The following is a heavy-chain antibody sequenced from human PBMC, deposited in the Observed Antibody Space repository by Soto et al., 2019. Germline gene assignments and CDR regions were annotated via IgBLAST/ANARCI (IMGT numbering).Heavy chain of an antibody. J-gene: IGHJ4*02. D-gene: IGHD2-15*01. CDR1: GFTFSSYG. Sequence: GGSLRLSCAASGFTFSSYGMHWVRQAPGKGLEWVAVISYDGSNKYYADSVKGRFTISRDNSKNTLYLQMNSLRAEDTAVYYCAKAPGYCCGGSCYLIYYFDYWGQGTLVTVSS. CDR3: AKAPGYCCGGSCYLIYYFDY. V-gene: IGHV3-30*18. CDR2: ISYDGSNK.